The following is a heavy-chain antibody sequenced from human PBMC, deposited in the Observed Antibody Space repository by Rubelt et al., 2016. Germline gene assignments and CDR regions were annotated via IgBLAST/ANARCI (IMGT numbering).Heavy chain of an antibody. CDR2: IKRDGSAK. V-gene: IGHV3-7*01. CDR3: ASNVGYCSSTSCYGG. J-gene: IGHJ4*02. Sequence: EVQLVESGGGLVKPGGSLRLSCAASGFPFSVYTMSWVRQAPGKGLEWVANIKRDGSAKYYVDSVKGRSTISRDNAKNSLCLQRNSLVAEDTAVYYCASNVGYCSSTSCYGGWGQGTLVTVSS. D-gene: IGHD2-2*01. CDR1: GFPFSVYT.